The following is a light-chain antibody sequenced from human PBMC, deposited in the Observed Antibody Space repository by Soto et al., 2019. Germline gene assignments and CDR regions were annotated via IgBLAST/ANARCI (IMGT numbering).Light chain of an antibody. J-gene: IGKJ2*01. CDR3: QKRSNWPSGGYT. CDR2: DAS. CDR1: QSVSSY. V-gene: IGKV3-11*01. Sequence: EIVLTQSPATLSLSPGERATLSCRASQSVSSYLAWYQQKPGQAPRLLIYDASNRATGIPARFSGSGYGTEFTLTNSSLVPEDFAVYYCQKRSNWPSGGYTFGQGTKLQIK.